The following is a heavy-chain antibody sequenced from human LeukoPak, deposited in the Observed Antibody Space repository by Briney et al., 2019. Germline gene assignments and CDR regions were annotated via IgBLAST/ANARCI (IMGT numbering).Heavy chain of an antibody. CDR1: GGSFSHYY. D-gene: IGHD3-10*01. Sequence: SETLSLTCAVYGGSFSHYYWSWIRQPPVKGLEWIGEINHSGSTNYDPSLKSRVTISVDTSKNQFSLKLSSVTAADTAVYYCARPSRGNYYYYMDVWGKGTTVTISS. V-gene: IGHV4-34*01. CDR2: INHSGST. J-gene: IGHJ6*03. CDR3: ARPSRGNYYYYMDV.